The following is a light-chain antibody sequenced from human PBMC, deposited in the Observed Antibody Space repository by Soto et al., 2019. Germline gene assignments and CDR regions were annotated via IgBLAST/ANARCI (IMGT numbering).Light chain of an antibody. V-gene: IGKV3-11*01. CDR1: QSVSRY. CDR3: QRRFSWPPT. Sequence: EIGLTQSPATLSLSPGDRATLSCRASQSVSRYLAWYQQKPGQAPRLLIHDTSTRATGVPDTFSGSGSGTEFPLTISSLAPEDSAMYYCQRRFSWPPTFGGGTHVEIK. CDR2: DTS. J-gene: IGKJ4*01.